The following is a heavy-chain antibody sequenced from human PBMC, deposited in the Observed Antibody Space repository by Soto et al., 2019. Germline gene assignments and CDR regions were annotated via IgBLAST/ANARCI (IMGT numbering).Heavy chain of an antibody. J-gene: IGHJ3*02. V-gene: IGHV3-74*01. CDR3: ARTSLAELPHHDAFDI. D-gene: IGHD1-7*01. CDR2: INSDGSST. Sequence: GGSLRLSCAASGFTFSSYWMHWVRQAPGKGLVWVSRINSDGSSTSYADSVKGRFTISRDNAKNTLYLQMNSLRAEDTAVYYCARTSLAELPHHDAFDIWGQGTMVTVSS. CDR1: GFTFSSYW.